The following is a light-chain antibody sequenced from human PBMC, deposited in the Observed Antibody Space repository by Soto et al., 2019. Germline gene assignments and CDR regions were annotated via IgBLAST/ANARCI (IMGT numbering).Light chain of an antibody. CDR1: GSDVGAYNY. CDR3: SSYTGSSYV. CDR2: EVS. J-gene: IGLJ1*01. Sequence: QSALTQPPSASGSPGQSVTISCTGTGSDVGAYNYVSWYQQHPGKAPKLMIYEVSKRPSGVPDRFSGSKSGNTASLTVSGLQAEDEANYYCSSYTGSSYVFGTGTKLTVL. V-gene: IGLV2-8*01.